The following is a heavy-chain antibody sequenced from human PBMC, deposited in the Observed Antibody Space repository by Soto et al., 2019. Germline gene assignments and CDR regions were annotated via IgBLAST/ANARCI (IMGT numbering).Heavy chain of an antibody. CDR2: IRSTANAYAT. CDR1: GFTFSGSA. CDR3: TRHLDGWLQIPTYDDC. D-gene: IGHD5-12*01. J-gene: IGHJ4*02. Sequence: GGSLRLSCAASGFTFSGSAIHWVRQASGKGLEWIGRIRSTANAYATTYAASVKGRFTISRDDSKNTAYLQMNSLTAEDTAVYYCTRHLDGWLQIPTYDDCWGQGTLVTVSS. V-gene: IGHV3-73*01.